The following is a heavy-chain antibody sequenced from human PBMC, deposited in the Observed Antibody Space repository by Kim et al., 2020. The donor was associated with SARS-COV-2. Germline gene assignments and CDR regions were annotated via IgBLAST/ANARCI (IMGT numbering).Heavy chain of an antibody. CDR2: INPNSGGT. V-gene: IGHV1-2*04. CDR1: GYTFTGYY. CDR3: ARGSIAAAGTKRIDY. Sequence: ASVKVSCKSSGYTFTGYYMHWVRQAPGQGLEWMGWINPNSGGTNYAQKFQGWVTMTRDTSISTAYMELSRLRSDDTAVYYCARGSIAAAGTKRIDYWGQGTLVTVSS. D-gene: IGHD6-13*01. J-gene: IGHJ4*02.